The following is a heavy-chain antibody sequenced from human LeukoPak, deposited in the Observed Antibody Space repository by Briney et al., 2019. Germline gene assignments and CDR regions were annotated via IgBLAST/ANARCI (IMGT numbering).Heavy chain of an antibody. D-gene: IGHD6-19*01. CDR1: GFTFSSYA. J-gene: IGHJ4*02. V-gene: IGHV3-30-3*01. CDR3: AREYGYSSGLDY. Sequence: GGSLRLSCAASGFTFSSYAMHWVRQAPGKGLEWVAVISYDGSNKYCADSVKGRFTISRDNSKNTLYLQMNSLRAEDTAVYYCAREYGYSSGLDYWGQGTLVTVSS. CDR2: ISYDGSNK.